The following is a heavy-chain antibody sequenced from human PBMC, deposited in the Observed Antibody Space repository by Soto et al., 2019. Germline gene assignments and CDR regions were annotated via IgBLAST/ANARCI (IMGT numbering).Heavy chain of an antibody. D-gene: IGHD4-17*01. CDR2: IYHSGST. CDR1: GGSISSSNW. CDR3: ARDRGDPRLGYYYGMDV. V-gene: IGHV4-4*02. J-gene: IGHJ6*02. Sequence: QVQLQESGPGLVKPSGTLSLTCAVSGGSISSSNWWSWVRQPPGKGLEWIGEIYHSGSTNYNPSLKSRVTISVDKSKNQFSLKLSSVTAADTAVYYCARDRGDPRLGYYYGMDVWGQGTTVTVSS.